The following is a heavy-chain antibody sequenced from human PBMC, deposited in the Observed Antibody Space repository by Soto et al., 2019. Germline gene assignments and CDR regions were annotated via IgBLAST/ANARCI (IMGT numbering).Heavy chain of an antibody. CDR2: ISYDGSNK. V-gene: IGHV3-30-3*01. J-gene: IGHJ4*02. Sequence: GGSLRLSCAASGFTFSSYAMHWVRQAPGKGLEWVVVISYDGSNKYYADSVKGRFTISRDNSKNTLYLQMNSLRAEDTAVYYCASLRWVDYYDSSGYYFPGHDYWGQGTLVTVSS. CDR3: ASLRWVDYYDSSGYYFPGHDY. D-gene: IGHD3-22*01. CDR1: GFTFSSYA.